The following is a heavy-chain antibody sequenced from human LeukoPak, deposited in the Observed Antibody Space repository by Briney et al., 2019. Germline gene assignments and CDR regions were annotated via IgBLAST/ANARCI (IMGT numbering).Heavy chain of an antibody. Sequence: PGGSLRLSCAASGFTFSSYEMSWVRQAPGKGLEWVSFISSSGATIYYADSVKGRFTTSRDNAKNSLYLQMNSLRAEDTAVYYCARYLLAGVRVFDYWGQGTLVTVSS. CDR1: GFTFSSYE. CDR3: ARYLLAGVRVFDY. V-gene: IGHV3-48*03. J-gene: IGHJ4*02. D-gene: IGHD6-19*01. CDR2: ISSSGATI.